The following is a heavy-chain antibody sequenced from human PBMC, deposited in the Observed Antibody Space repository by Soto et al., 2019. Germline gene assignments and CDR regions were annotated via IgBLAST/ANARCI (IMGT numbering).Heavy chain of an antibody. V-gene: IGHV1-69*12. CDR1: GGTFSSYA. J-gene: IGHJ6*02. D-gene: IGHD5-12*01. Sequence: QVQLVQSGAEVKKPGSSVKVSCKASGGTFSSYAISWVRQAPGQGLEWMGGIIPIFGTANYAQKFQGRVTITADESTSTAYMELSSRRSADPAVYYWAREAVATITSYYYVMDVWGQGTTVTVSS. CDR2: IIPIFGTA. CDR3: AREAVATITSYYYVMDV.